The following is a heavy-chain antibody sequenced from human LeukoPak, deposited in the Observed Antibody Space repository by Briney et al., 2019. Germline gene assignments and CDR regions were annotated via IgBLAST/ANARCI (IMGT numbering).Heavy chain of an antibody. Sequence: ASVKVSCKASGYTFTGYYMHWVRQAPGQGLEWMGWINPNSGGTNYAQKFQGRVTMTRDTPISTAYMELSRLRSDDTAVYYCARVWAYYYYGSGSIVDDAFDIWGQGTMVTVSS. CDR2: INPNSGGT. D-gene: IGHD3-10*01. J-gene: IGHJ3*02. CDR1: GYTFTGYY. V-gene: IGHV1-2*02. CDR3: ARVWAYYYYGSGSIVDDAFDI.